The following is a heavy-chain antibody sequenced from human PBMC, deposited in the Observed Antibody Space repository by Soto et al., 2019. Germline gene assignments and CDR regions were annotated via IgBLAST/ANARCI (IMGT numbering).Heavy chain of an antibody. CDR3: ARTEQQLVQLDY. CDR1: GFTFSSYA. V-gene: IGHV3-30-3*01. J-gene: IGHJ4*02. Sequence: GGSLRLSCAASGFTFSSYAMHWVRQAPGKGLEWVAVISYDGSNKYYADSVKGRFTISRDNSKNTLYLQMNSLRAEDTAVYYCARTEQQLVQLDYWGQGTPVTVSS. D-gene: IGHD6-13*01. CDR2: ISYDGSNK.